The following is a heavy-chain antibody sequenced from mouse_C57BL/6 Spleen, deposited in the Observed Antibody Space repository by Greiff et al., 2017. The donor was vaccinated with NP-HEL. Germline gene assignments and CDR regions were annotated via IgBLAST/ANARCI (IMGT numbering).Heavy chain of an antibody. J-gene: IGHJ2*01. CDR2: IHPNSGST. Sequence: QVQLQQPGAELVKPGASVKLSCKASGYTFTSYWMHWVKQRPGQGLEWIGMIHPNSGSTNYNEKFKSKATLTVDKSSSTAYMQLSSLTSEDSAVYYCASPFITTVTYFDYWGQGTTLTVSS. CDR3: ASPFITTVTYFDY. CDR1: GYTFTSYW. V-gene: IGHV1-64*01. D-gene: IGHD1-1*01.